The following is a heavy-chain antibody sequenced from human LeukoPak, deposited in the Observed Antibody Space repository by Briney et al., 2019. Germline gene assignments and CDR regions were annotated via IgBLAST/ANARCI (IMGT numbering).Heavy chain of an antibody. CDR1: GGSISSYY. Sequence: PSETLSLTCTVSGGSISSYYWSWIRQPPGKGLEWIGYIYYSGSTNYNPSLKGRVTISVDTSKNQFSLKLSSVTAADTAVYYCARDSYSSGWYGYWGQGTLVTVSS. J-gene: IGHJ4*02. D-gene: IGHD6-19*01. V-gene: IGHV4-59*12. CDR3: ARDSYSSGWYGY. CDR2: IYYSGST.